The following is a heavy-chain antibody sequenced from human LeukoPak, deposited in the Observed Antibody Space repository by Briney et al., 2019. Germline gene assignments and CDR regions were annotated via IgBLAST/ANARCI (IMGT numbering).Heavy chain of an antibody. CDR2: IKPDGSDK. CDR3: ARLPTTPTFDY. J-gene: IGHJ4*02. CDR1: GFTFSNYW. D-gene: IGHD1-1*01. Sequence: GGSLRLSCAASGFTFSNYWMSWVRQTPGKGLECVANIKPDGSDKYYVDSVKGRVTISRDNAKNSLYLQINSLRADDTAVYYCARLPTTPTFDYWGQGTLVTVSS. V-gene: IGHV3-7*01.